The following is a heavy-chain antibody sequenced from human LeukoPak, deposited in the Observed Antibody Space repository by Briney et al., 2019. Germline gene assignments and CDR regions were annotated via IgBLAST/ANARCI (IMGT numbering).Heavy chain of an antibody. CDR1: VGTFSSYA. Sequence: GASVTVSCKASVGTFSSYAISWVRQAPGQGLEWMGGIIPIFGTANYAQKFQGRVTITADESTSTAYMELTSLRSEDTAVYHCARPGFPFGGVIVNIDYWGQGTLVTVSS. V-gene: IGHV1-69*13. CDR3: ARPGFPFGGVIVNIDY. D-gene: IGHD3-16*02. J-gene: IGHJ4*02. CDR2: IIPIFGTA.